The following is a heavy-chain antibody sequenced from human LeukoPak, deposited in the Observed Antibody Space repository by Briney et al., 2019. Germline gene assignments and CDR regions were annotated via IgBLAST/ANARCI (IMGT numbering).Heavy chain of an antibody. CDR3: ARVGVLVDYYYYYYMDV. J-gene: IGHJ6*03. CDR2: IYINGST. V-gene: IGHV4-61*02. D-gene: IGHD6-13*01. CDR1: GGSISSGNYY. Sequence: SETLSLTCTVSGGSISSGNYYWSWIRQPAGKGLEWIGRIYINGSTNYNPSLKSRVTISVDTSKNQFSLKLNSVTAADTAVYYCARVGVLVDYYYYYYMDVWDKGTTVTVSS.